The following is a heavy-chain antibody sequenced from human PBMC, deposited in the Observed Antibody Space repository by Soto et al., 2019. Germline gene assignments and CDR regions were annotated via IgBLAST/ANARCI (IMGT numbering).Heavy chain of an antibody. CDR3: ARGSYYDSSGYYGP. CDR1: GGSISSGGYY. CDR2: VYYSAST. J-gene: IGHJ5*02. V-gene: IGHV4-31*03. Sequence: QVQLQESGPGLVKPAPTLSLTCTVSGGSISSGGYYWIWLRKHPGKGPEWIGYVYYSASTYYNPSLKSRVTISVDTSKNQFSLKMSSVTAADTAVYYCARGSYYDSSGYYGPWGQGTLVTVSS. D-gene: IGHD3-22*01.